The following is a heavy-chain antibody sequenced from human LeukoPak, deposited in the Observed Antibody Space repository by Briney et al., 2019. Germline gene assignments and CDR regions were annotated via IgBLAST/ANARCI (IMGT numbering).Heavy chain of an antibody. Sequence: ASVKVSCKASGYTFTSYGIIWVRQAPGQGLEWMGWISPYIANTNYAQKVQGRVSMTTDTSTSTAYTELRSLRSDDTAVYYCARAHGDIVVVPVALNWIDPWGQGTLVTVSS. CDR1: GYTFTSYG. CDR2: ISPYIANT. V-gene: IGHV1-18*01. D-gene: IGHD2-2*01. J-gene: IGHJ5*02. CDR3: ARAHGDIVVVPVALNWIDP.